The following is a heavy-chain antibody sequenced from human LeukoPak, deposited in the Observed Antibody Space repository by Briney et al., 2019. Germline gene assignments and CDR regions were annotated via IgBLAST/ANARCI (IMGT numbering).Heavy chain of an antibody. CDR2: IYTSGST. D-gene: IGHD2-21*01. V-gene: IGHV4-61*02. CDR1: GGSISSGSYY. CDR3: ARGPGVIAISLFDY. Sequence: SETLSLTCTVSGGSISSGSYYWSWIRQPAGKGLEWTGRIYTSGSTNYNPSLKSRVTISVDTSKNQFSLKLSSVTAADTAVYYCARGPGVIAISLFDYWGQGTLVTVSS. J-gene: IGHJ4*02.